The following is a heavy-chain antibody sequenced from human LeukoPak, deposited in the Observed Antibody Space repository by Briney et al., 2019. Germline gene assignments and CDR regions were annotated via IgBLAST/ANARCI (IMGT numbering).Heavy chain of an antibody. Sequence: PGGSLRLSCAASGFTFSDYYMSWIRQAPGRGLAWVSYISSSGSTIYYADSVKGRFTISRDNAKNSLYLQMNSLRAEDTAVYYCARGSTWYSYGYYFDYWGQGTLVTVSS. V-gene: IGHV3-11*04. CDR3: ARGSTWYSYGYYFDY. CDR1: GFTFSDYY. CDR2: ISSSGSTI. J-gene: IGHJ4*02. D-gene: IGHD5-18*01.